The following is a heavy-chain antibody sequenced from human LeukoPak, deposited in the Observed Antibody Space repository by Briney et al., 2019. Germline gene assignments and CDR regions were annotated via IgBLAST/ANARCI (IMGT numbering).Heavy chain of an antibody. J-gene: IGHJ6*03. CDR3: RVGSSSAYYYYMDV. V-gene: IGHV4-39*07. CDR2: IYYSGST. D-gene: IGHD6-6*01. CDR1: VGSISSSSYY. Sequence: SETLSLTRTVSVGSISSSSYYGGWIRQPPGKGLEWIGSIYYSGSTYYNPSLKSRVPISVDTSKNQFSLKLSSVTAADTAVYYCRVGSSSAYYYYMDVWGKGTTVTVS.